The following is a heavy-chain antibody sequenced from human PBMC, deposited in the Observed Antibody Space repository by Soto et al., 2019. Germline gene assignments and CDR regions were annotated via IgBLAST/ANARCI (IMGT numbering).Heavy chain of an antibody. V-gene: IGHV1-69*02. D-gene: IGHD5-18*01. CDR2: IIPVLGIA. Sequence: QVQLVQSGAEVKKPGSSVKVSCKASGGTFSRYTISWVRQAPGQGLEWMGRIIPVLGIANYAQKFQGRVTITADKSTSTAYMELSSLRSEDTAVYYCARGIQLGSPDDDWGQGTLVTVSS. CDR3: ARGIQLGSPDDD. J-gene: IGHJ4*02. CDR1: GGTFSRYT.